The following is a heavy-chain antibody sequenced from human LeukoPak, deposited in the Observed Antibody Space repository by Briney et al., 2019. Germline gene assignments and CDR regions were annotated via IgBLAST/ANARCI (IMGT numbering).Heavy chain of an antibody. D-gene: IGHD6-19*01. Sequence: GGSLRLSCAASGFTFSSYGMHWVRQAPGKGLEWVAFIRYDGSNKYYADSVKGRFTISRDNSKNTLYLQMNSLRAEDTAVYYCAKDQRFSGWFPFDYWGQGTLVTVSS. CDR1: GFTFSSYG. CDR2: IRYDGSNK. CDR3: AKDQRFSGWFPFDY. V-gene: IGHV3-30*02. J-gene: IGHJ4*02.